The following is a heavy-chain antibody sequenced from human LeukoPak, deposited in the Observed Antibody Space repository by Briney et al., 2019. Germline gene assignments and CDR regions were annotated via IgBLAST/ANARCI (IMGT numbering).Heavy chain of an antibody. CDR2: INTDGSST. CDR3: ARPSGYSYGPFDY. Sequence: GRSLRLSCAASGFTFSSYAMHWVRQAPGKGLVWVSRINTDGSSTSYADSVKGRFTISRDNAKNSLYLQMNSLRAEDTAVYYCARPSGYSYGPFDYWGQGILVTVSS. V-gene: IGHV3-74*01. D-gene: IGHD5-18*01. CDR1: GFTFSSYA. J-gene: IGHJ4*02.